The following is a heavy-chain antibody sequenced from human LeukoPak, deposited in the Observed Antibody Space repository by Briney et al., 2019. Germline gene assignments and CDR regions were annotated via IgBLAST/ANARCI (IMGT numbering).Heavy chain of an antibody. CDR2: ISGSGGSGGST. V-gene: IGHV3-23*01. CDR3: AKAGSIRFDY. J-gene: IGHJ4*02. CDR1: GFTFSSYA. Sequence: GWSLRLSCAASGFTFSSYAMSWLREAPGKGLEWVSGISGSGGSGGSTYYADSVKGRFTISRDNSKNTLYLQMNSLRAEDTAVYYCAKAGSIRFDYWGQGTLVTVSS. D-gene: IGHD1-26*01.